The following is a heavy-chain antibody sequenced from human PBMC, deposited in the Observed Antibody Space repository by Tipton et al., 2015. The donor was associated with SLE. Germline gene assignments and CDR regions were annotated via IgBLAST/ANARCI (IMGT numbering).Heavy chain of an antibody. D-gene: IGHD2-2*01. J-gene: IGHJ4*02. CDR3: TRRDTSKWRFDY. CDR2: ISHSGRT. V-gene: IGHV4-34*01. Sequence: TLSLTCAVYGGSFSGHSWNWIRQPPGKGLEWVAEISHSGRTNYNPTLESRVTVSVDTSRNQFSLKVTSVTAADTAVYFCTRRDTSKWRFDYWGQGTLVTVSS. CDR1: GGSFSGHS.